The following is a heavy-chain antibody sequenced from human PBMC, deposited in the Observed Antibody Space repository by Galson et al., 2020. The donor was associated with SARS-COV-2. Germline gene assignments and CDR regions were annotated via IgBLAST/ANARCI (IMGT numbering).Heavy chain of an antibody. Sequence: GGSLRLSCSASGFTFSSYAMIWIRQAPGKGLKWVSSINYSGSGTYYADSVRGRFVSSRDNSRNTLYLQMNSLRVEDTAVYFCAKGDCRSTTCYENDGFDIWGQGTLVTVSS. CDR1: GFTFSSYA. D-gene: IGHD2-2*01. CDR2: INYSGSGT. CDR3: AKGDCRSTTCYENDGFDI. V-gene: IGHV3-23*01. J-gene: IGHJ3*02.